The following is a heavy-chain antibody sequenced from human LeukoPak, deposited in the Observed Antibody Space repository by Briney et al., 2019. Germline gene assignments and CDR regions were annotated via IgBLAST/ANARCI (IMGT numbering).Heavy chain of an antibody. CDR3: ARGDYYDSRETVGP. Sequence: ASVKVSCKASGYTFTGYYMHWVRQAPGQGLEWMGWINPNSGGTNYAQKFQGWVTMTRDTSISTAYMELSRLRSDDTAVYYCARGDYYDSRETVGPWGQGTLVTVSS. CDR1: GYTFTGYY. V-gene: IGHV1-2*04. J-gene: IGHJ5*02. D-gene: IGHD3-22*01. CDR2: INPNSGGT.